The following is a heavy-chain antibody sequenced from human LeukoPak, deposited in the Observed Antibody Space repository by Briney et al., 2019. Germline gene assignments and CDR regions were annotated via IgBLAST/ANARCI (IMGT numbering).Heavy chain of an antibody. V-gene: IGHV3-33*01. CDR2: IWYDGSNK. J-gene: IGHJ4*02. D-gene: IGHD6-13*01. CDR1: GFTFSSYG. CDR3: ARDRAAADLDY. Sequence: PGGSLRLSCAASGFTFSSYGMHWVRQAPGKGLEWVAVIWYDGSNKFYADSVKGRFTISRDSSKNTLYLQMNSLRAEDTAVYYCARDRAAADLDYWGQGTLVTVSS.